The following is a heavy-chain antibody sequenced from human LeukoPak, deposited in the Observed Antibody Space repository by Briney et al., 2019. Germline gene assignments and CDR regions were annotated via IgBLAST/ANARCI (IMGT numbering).Heavy chain of an antibody. Sequence: GGSLRLSCAASAFTFSSYAMSWVRQAPGKGLEWVSSISGNGGSTYYGDSVKGRFTISRDNSRDTLYLQMNSPRAEDTAVYYCAREWTVTPGLDYWGQGTLVTVSS. CDR1: AFTFSSYA. CDR3: AREWTVTPGLDY. V-gene: IGHV3-23*01. D-gene: IGHD4-11*01. J-gene: IGHJ4*02. CDR2: ISGNGGST.